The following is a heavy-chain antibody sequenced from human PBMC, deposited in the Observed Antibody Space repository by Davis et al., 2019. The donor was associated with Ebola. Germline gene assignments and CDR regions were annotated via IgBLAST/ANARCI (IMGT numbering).Heavy chain of an antibody. V-gene: IGHV3-23*01. D-gene: IGHD1-26*01. Sequence: GESLKISCAASGFTFSSYAMSWVRQAPGKGLEWVSAISGSGGSTYYADSVKGRFTISRDNSKNTLYLQMNSLRAEDTAVYYCARETDRGFDYWGQGTLVTVSS. CDR3: ARETDRGFDY. CDR2: ISGSGGST. CDR1: GFTFSSYA. J-gene: IGHJ4*02.